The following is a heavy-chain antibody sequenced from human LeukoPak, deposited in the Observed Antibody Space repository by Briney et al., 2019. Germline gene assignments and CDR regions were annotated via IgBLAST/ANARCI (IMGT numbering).Heavy chain of an antibody. J-gene: IGHJ3*02. D-gene: IGHD3-3*01. V-gene: IGHV1-2*02. CDR3: ARDPGGIVVLRFLEWSHFDI. CDR1: GYTFTGYY. CDR2: IKPNSGGT. Sequence: ASVKVSCKASGYTFTGYYMHWVRQAPGQGLEWMGWIKPNSGGTNYAQKFQGRVTMTRDTSISTAYMELSRLRSDDTAVYYCARDPGGIVVLRFLEWSHFDIWGQGTMVTVSS.